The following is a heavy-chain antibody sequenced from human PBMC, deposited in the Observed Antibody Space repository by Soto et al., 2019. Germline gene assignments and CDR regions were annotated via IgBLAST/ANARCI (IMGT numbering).Heavy chain of an antibody. Sequence: GGSLRLSCAASGFTFSSYSMNWVRQAPGKGLEWVSYISSSSSTIYYADSVKGRFTISRDNAKNSLYLQMNSLRAEDTAVYYCARDEKYQLHPPLNFDYWGQGTLVTVSS. CDR1: GFTFSSYS. CDR2: ISSSSSTI. V-gene: IGHV3-48*01. CDR3: ARDEKYQLHPPLNFDY. D-gene: IGHD2-2*01. J-gene: IGHJ4*02.